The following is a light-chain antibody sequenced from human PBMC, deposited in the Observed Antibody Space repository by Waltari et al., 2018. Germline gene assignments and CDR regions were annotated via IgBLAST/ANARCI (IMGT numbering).Light chain of an antibody. Sequence: SYELTQPPSVSVSPGQTASVTCSGDKLGDKYVCWYQQKPGQSPILVIYEDNKRPSGIPGRFSGSNSGDTATLTISGTQALDEADYYCQAWDSSTYVVFGGGTKLTVL. J-gene: IGLJ2*01. CDR3: QAWDSSTYVV. V-gene: IGLV3-1*01. CDR2: EDN. CDR1: KLGDKY.